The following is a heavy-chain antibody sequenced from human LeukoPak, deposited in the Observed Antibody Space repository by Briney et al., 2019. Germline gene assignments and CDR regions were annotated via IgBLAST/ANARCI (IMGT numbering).Heavy chain of an antibody. CDR3: ARVVGGSSRSFDY. Sequence: EGSLRLSCAASGSIVSSNHMSWVRQAPGKGLEWVSVIYSGGDTYYADSVKGRFTISRDNSKNTLYLHMNSLRAEDTAVYYCARVVGGSSRSFDYWGQGTLVTVSS. CDR1: GSIVSSNH. V-gene: IGHV3-53*01. J-gene: IGHJ4*02. CDR2: IYSGGDT. D-gene: IGHD1-26*01.